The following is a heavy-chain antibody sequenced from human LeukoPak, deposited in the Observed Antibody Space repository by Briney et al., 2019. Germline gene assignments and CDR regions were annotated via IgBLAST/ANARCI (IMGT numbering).Heavy chain of an antibody. J-gene: IGHJ4*02. CDR2: ILYDGSNK. CDR3: ARDLRWLQCFDY. CDR1: GFSFSDYA. D-gene: IGHD5-24*01. V-gene: IGHV3-30-3*01. Sequence: PGGSLRLSCAASGFSFSDYALHWVRQAPGKGLEWVAIILYDGSNKEYADSLKGRFTISRDNSKNTLYLQMSSLRVEDTAVYYCARDLRWLQCFDYWGRGTLVTVSS.